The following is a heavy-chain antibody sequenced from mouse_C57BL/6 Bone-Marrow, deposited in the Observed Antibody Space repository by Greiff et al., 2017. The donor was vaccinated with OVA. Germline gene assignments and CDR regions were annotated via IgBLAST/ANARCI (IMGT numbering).Heavy chain of an antibody. CDR1: GYTFTSYW. Sequence: QVQLQQPGAELVRPGTSVKLSCKASGYTFTSYWMHWVKQRPGQGLEWIGVIDPSDSYTNYNQKFKGKATLTVDTSSSTAYMQLSSLTSEDSAVYYCARDYYGRGDYWGQGTSVTVPS. J-gene: IGHJ4*01. CDR2: IDPSDSYT. D-gene: IGHD1-1*01. CDR3: ARDYYGRGDY. V-gene: IGHV1-59*01.